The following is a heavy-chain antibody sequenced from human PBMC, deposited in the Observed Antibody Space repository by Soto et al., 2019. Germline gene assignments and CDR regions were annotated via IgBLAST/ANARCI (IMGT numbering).Heavy chain of an antibody. CDR1: GFSVSTSH. D-gene: IGHD6-19*01. CDR3: AMLTSSPLSY. Sequence: GGSLRLSCAAAGFSVSTSHISWVRQAPGKGLEWVSVIYSGGATHYAVSVKGRLIISRDKSKNTVDLQMNSLRAEDTAVYYCAMLTSSPLSYWGQGTLVTVSS. J-gene: IGHJ4*02. CDR2: IYSGGAT. V-gene: IGHV3-66*01.